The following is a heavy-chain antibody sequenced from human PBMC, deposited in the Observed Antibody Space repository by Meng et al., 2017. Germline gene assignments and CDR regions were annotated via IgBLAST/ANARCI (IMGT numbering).Heavy chain of an antibody. D-gene: IGHD5-12*01. Sequence: QAPPRQGGPGLLRPSETLSLPCAVYGGSFSGYYWNWIRQPPGKGLEWIGEINEFGSTNYNPSLKSRVTILVDTSKNQFSLKLRSVTAADTAVYYCARQRGPDFWGQGSLVTVSS. CDR3: ARQRGPDF. J-gene: IGHJ4*02. V-gene: IGHV4-34*01. CDR2: INEFGST. CDR1: GGSFSGYY.